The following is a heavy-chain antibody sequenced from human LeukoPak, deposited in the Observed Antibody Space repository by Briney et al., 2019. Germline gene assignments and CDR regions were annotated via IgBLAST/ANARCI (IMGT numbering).Heavy chain of an antibody. V-gene: IGHV3-53*01. J-gene: IGHJ4*02. CDR3: ARLGGAAAGTIDY. CDR1: GFTVSSNY. CDR2: IYSGGST. Sequence: GGSLRLSCAASGFTVSSNYMSWVRQAPGKGLEWVSVIYSGGSTYYADSVKGRFTISRDNSKNTLYLQMNSLRAEDTAVYYCARLGGAAAGTIDYWGQETLVTVSS. D-gene: IGHD6-13*01.